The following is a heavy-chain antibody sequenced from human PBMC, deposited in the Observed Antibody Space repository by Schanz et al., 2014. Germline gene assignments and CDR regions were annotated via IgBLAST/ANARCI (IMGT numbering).Heavy chain of an antibody. CDR1: GFTFSSYG. D-gene: IGHD5-12*01. J-gene: IGHJ4*02. CDR3: VRIYSGYSGGYLDY. CDR2: TRPDGSNK. V-gene: IGHV3-30*02. Sequence: QVQLVESGGGVVQPGGSLRLSCAASGFTFSSYGMHWVRQAPGKGLEWVAFTRPDGSNKYYADSVKGRFTISRDNAKNSLYLQMSSLRAEDTAVYYCVRIYSGYSGGYLDYWGQGTLVTVSS.